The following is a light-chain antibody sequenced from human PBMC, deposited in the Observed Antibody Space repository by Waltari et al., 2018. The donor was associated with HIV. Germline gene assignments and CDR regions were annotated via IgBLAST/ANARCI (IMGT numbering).Light chain of an antibody. V-gene: IGLV6-57*03. CDR2: GDN. CDR1: SGSIARHY. CDR3: QSYDSSNHAV. J-gene: IGLJ3*02. Sequence: NFMLTQPHSVSESPGKTVTVSCTRTSGSIARHYVQWYQQRPGSAPTTVIYGDNQRPSGVPDRFSGSIDSSSNSASLTISGLKTEDEADYYCQSYDSSNHAVFGGGTKLTVL.